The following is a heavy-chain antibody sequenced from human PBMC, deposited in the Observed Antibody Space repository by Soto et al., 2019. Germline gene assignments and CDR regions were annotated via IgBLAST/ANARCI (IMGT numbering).Heavy chain of an antibody. J-gene: IGHJ5*02. V-gene: IGHV3-48*02. CDR1: GFTFSVYT. CDR3: ARDGYSTSSDWPWFDP. D-gene: IGHD6-6*01. Sequence: GGSLRLSCAASGFTFSVYTMHWVRQSPGKGLEWISSITSSGTTISYADSVKGRFTISRDNAKSSLFLQMDTLRDEDTAVYYCARDGYSTSSDWPWFDPSGQGPLVPISP. CDR2: ITSSGTTI.